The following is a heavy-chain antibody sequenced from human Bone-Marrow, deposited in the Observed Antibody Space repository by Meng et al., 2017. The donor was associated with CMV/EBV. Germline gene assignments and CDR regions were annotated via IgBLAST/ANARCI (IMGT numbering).Heavy chain of an antibody. J-gene: IGHJ3*02. CDR2: ISSSSSYI. V-gene: IGHV3-21*01. CDR3: ARDRGNGEWDAVDI. CDR1: GFTFSSYS. Sequence: GGSLRLSCAASGFTFSSYSMNWVRQAPGKGLEWVSSISSSSSYIYYADSVKGRFTISRDNAKNSLYLQMNSLRAEDTAVYYGARDRGNGEWDAVDIWDQGTMVTVSS. D-gene: IGHD3-10*01.